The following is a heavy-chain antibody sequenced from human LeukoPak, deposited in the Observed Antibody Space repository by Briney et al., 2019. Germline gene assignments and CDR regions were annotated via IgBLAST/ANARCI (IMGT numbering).Heavy chain of an antibody. Sequence: SETLSLTCTVSGGSISSSSYYWGWIRQPPGKGLEWIGTIYCSGSTLYNPSLKRRDSISVDTSKSPYALTVSSVNAADTPVYYCARRKAVAESFDYWGQGTLVSVSS. J-gene: IGHJ4*02. V-gene: IGHV4-39*01. CDR2: IYCSGST. D-gene: IGHD6-19*01. CDR3: ARRKAVAESFDY. CDR1: GGSISSSSYY.